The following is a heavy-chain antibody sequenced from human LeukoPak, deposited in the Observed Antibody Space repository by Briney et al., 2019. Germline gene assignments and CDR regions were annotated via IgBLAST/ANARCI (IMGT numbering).Heavy chain of an antibody. D-gene: IGHD6-19*01. Sequence: SETLSLTCTVSGDSISSSSYYWDWIRQPPGKGLEWIGSTFYSGSTYYNPSLKSRVTISVDTSKNQFSLRLSSVTAADTAVYYCARRGGWLAPFDYWGQGTLVTVSS. CDR3: ARRGGWLAPFDY. CDR2: TFYSGST. V-gene: IGHV4-39*01. J-gene: IGHJ4*02. CDR1: GDSISSSSYY.